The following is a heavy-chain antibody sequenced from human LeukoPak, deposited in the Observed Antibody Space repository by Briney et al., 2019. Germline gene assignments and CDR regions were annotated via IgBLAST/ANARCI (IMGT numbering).Heavy chain of an antibody. CDR1: GGSISSDY. Sequence: SETLSLXCTVSGGSISSDYWSWIRQPPGKGLEWIGYFYYSGSTNYNPSLKSRVSISGDTSKNQFSLRLSSVTTVDTAVYYCARATYPYYYMDVWGKGTTVTVSS. CDR2: FYYSGST. CDR3: ARATYPYYYMDV. J-gene: IGHJ6*03. V-gene: IGHV4-59*01.